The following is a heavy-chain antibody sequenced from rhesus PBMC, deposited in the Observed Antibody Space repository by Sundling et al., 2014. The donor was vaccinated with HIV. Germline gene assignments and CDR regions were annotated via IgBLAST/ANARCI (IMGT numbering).Heavy chain of an antibody. V-gene: IGHV3-54*02. Sequence: EVQVVESGGGLVQPGGSLRLSCAASGFTFSSYGMQWVRQAPGKGLEWVAVISFDGSEKYYAVSVKDRFTISRDNSNNMVYLQMNNLKLEDTALYYCAREAAPITGGYNGLDSWGQGVVVTVSS. J-gene: IGHJ6*01. D-gene: IGHD1-26*01. CDR1: GFTFSSYG. CDR3: AREAAPITGGYNGLDS. CDR2: ISFDGSEK.